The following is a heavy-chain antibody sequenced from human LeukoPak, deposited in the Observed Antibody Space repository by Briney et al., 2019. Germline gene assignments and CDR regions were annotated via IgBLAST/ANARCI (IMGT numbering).Heavy chain of an antibody. V-gene: IGHV4-34*01. CDR3: ARTAAGKHDAFDI. D-gene: IGHD6-13*01. CDR2: IYHSGST. CDR1: GGSFSGYY. J-gene: IGHJ3*02. Sequence: SETLSLTCAVYGGSFSGYYWSWIRQPPGKGLEWIGYIYHSGSTYYNPSLKSRVTISVDRSKNQFSLKLSSVTAADTAVYYCARTAAGKHDAFDIWGQGTMVTVSS.